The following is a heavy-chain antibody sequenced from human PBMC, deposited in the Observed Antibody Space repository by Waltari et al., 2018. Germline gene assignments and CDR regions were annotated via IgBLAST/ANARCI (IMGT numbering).Heavy chain of an antibody. CDR2: VDPEAGEK. CDR1: GYTLTELS. Sequence: QVQLVQSGAEVKKPGASVKVSCKVSGYTLTELSMHWVRQAPGKGLEWMGGVDPEAGEKIYAQKFQGRVTMTEDTSTDTAYMELSSLRSEDTAVYYCATRWFGDAAAGDWFDPWGQGTLVTVSS. D-gene: IGHD3-10*01. CDR3: ATRWFGDAAAGDWFDP. V-gene: IGHV1-24*01. J-gene: IGHJ5*02.